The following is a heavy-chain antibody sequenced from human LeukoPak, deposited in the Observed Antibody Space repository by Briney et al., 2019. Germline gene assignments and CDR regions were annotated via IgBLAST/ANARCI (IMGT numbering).Heavy chain of an antibody. J-gene: IGHJ4*02. CDR3: TKDSSVPFGITD. Sequence: GGSLRLSCAASGFTFSSYAMSWVRQAPGRGLEWVSAISGSGDYTYFADSLKGRFTISRDNSKNTLYLQMNSLRDEDTAVYYCTKDSSVPFGITDWGQGTLVTVSS. CDR2: ISGSGDYT. V-gene: IGHV3-23*01. CDR1: GFTFSSYA. D-gene: IGHD5/OR15-5a*01.